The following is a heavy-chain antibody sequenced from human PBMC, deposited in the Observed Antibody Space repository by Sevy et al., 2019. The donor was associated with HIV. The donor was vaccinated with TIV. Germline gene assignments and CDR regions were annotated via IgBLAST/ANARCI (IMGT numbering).Heavy chain of an antibody. V-gene: IGHV3-15*01. J-gene: IGHJ3*02. CDR1: GFTFSNAW. CDR3: TTVCTGSYPDAFDI. D-gene: IGHD1-26*01. CDR2: IKSKTDGGTT. Sequence: GGSLRLSCAASGFTFSNAWMSWVRQAPGKGLEWVGRIKSKTDGGTTDYAAPVKGRFTISRDDSKNTLYLQMNSLKTEDTAVYYCTTVCTGSYPDAFDIWGQGTMVTVSS.